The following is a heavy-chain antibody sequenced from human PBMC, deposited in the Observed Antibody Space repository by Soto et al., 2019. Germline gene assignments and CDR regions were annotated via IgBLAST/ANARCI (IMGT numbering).Heavy chain of an antibody. Sequence: GGSLRLSCAASGFTFSGYSVNWVRQAPGKGLEWVSYISSGSKTIYYAESVKGRFTVSRDNARNSQYLQMNSLRDEDTAVYYCVREDILGVRSFDYWGQGTLVTVSS. V-gene: IGHV3-48*02. J-gene: IGHJ4*02. CDR1: GFTFSGYS. CDR2: ISSGSKTI. D-gene: IGHD3-9*01. CDR3: VREDILGVRSFDY.